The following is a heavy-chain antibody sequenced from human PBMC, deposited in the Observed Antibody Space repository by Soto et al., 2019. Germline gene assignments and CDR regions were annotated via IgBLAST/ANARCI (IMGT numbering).Heavy chain of an antibody. J-gene: IGHJ4*02. V-gene: IGHV2-5*02. CDR2: IYWDDDK. Sequence: EWLALIYWDDDKRYSPSLKSRLTITKDTSKSQVVLTLTNMDPVDTATYYCAHFSYASGSFPLFDYWGQGALVAVSS. CDR3: AHFSYASGSFPLFDY. D-gene: IGHD3-10*01.